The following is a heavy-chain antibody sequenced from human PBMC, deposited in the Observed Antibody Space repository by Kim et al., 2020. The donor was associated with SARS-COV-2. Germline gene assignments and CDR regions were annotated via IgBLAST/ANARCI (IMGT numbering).Heavy chain of an antibody. CDR1: GGSFSGYY. Sequence: SETLSLTCAVYGGSFSGYYWSWIRQPPGKGLEWIGEINHSGSTNYNPSLKSRVTISVDTSKNQFPLKLSSVTAADAAVYYCARGYRGITVFGVVTKGYYYYMDVWGKGTTVTVSS. V-gene: IGHV4-34*01. CDR3: ARGYRGITVFGVVTKGYYYYMDV. CDR2: INHSGST. D-gene: IGHD3-3*01. J-gene: IGHJ6*03.